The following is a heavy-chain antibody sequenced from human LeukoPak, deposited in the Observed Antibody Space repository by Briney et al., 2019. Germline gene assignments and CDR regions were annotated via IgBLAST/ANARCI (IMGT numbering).Heavy chain of an antibody. D-gene: IGHD3/OR15-3a*01. Sequence: SETLSLTCTVSGVSISSSNSYWGWIRQPPGKGLEWIGSIYYSGNTYYNASLKSQVSISIDMSKNQFSLRLTSVTAADTAVYYCARQTGSGLFILPGGQGTLVTVSS. CDR1: GVSISSSNSY. J-gene: IGHJ4*02. CDR3: ARQTGSGLFILP. CDR2: IYYSGNT. V-gene: IGHV4-39*01.